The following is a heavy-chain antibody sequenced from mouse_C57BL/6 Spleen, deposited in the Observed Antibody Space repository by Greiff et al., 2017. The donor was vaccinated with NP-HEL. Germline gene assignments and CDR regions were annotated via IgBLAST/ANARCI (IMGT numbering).Heavy chain of an antibody. CDR1: GYTFTSYT. J-gene: IGHJ4*01. CDR3: ARGHWDSAMDY. CDR2: INPSSGYT. D-gene: IGHD4-1*01. Sequence: QVHVKQSGAELARPGASVKMSCKASGYTFTSYTMHWVKQRPGQGLEWIGYINPSSGYTKYNQKFKDKATLTADKSSSTAYMQLSSLTSEDSAVYYCARGHWDSAMDYWGQGTSVTVSS. V-gene: IGHV1-4*01.